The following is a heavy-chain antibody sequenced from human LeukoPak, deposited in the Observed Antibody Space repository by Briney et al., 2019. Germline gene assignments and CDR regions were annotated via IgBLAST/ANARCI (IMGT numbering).Heavy chain of an antibody. CDR1: GFTFSSYE. CDR2: ISSSRSTI. CDR3: ARVSAYNWNYICDC. J-gene: IGHJ4*02. D-gene: IGHD1-7*01. V-gene: IGHV3-48*03. Sequence: GGSLRLSCAASGFTFSSYEMNWVRQAPGKGLEWVSYISSSRSTIYYADSVKGRFTISRDNAKNSLYLQMNSLRAEDTAVYYCARVSAYNWNYICDCWGRGTLVTVSS.